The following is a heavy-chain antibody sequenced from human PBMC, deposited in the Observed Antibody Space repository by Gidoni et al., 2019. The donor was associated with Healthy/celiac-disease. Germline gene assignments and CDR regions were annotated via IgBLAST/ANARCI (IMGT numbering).Heavy chain of an antibody. V-gene: IGHV5-51*01. J-gene: IGHJ6*03. Sequence: EVQLVQSGAEVKKPGESLTISCKGSGYSFTSYWIGWVRQMPGKGLEWMGIIYPGDSDTRYSPSFQGQVTISADKSISTAYLQWSSLKASDTAMYYCARRSTIAARPDYYYYYMDVWGKGTTVTVSS. CDR2: IYPGDSDT. CDR3: ARRSTIAARPDYYYYYMDV. CDR1: GYSFTSYW. D-gene: IGHD6-6*01.